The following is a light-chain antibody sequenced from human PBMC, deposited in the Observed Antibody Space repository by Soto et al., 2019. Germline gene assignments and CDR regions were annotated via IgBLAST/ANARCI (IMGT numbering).Light chain of an antibody. V-gene: IGKV3-20*01. CDR1: QSVGSSD. CDR2: GAS. Sequence: EIVLTQSPGTLSLSPGERATLSCRASQSVGSSDLAWYQQKPGQSPRLLIYGASSRATGIPDRFSGSGSGTDFTLTISRLEPEDFAVYYCQQFGRSSWTFGRVTKVDIK. CDR3: QQFGRSSWT. J-gene: IGKJ1*01.